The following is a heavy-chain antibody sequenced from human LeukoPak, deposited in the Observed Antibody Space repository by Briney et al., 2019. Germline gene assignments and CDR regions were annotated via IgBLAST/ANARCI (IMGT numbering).Heavy chain of an antibody. V-gene: IGHV3-7*01. CDR3: ARDRVAGTSNFQH. CDR1: GFTFSSYW. D-gene: IGHD6-19*01. J-gene: IGHJ1*01. Sequence: GGSLRLFCAASGFTFSSYWMSGVRQAPGKGLEWVANIKQDGSEKYCVDSVRGRFTIPRENAKNSLYVQMNSLRAEDTAVYYRARDRVAGTSNFQHWGQGTLVTVSS. CDR2: IKQDGSEK.